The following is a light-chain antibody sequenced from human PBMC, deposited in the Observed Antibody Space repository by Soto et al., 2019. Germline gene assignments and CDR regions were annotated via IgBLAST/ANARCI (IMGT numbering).Light chain of an antibody. CDR3: QQDNSYSPT. J-gene: IGKJ1*01. V-gene: IGKV1-5*03. CDR2: KAS. Sequence: DIQMTQSPCTLSASVGDRVTITCRASQSISVWLAWYQQKAGKAPNLLIYKASRLESGVPSRFSGSGSETEFTLTISGLQPGDSATYYCQQDNSYSPTFGQGTKVDIK. CDR1: QSISVW.